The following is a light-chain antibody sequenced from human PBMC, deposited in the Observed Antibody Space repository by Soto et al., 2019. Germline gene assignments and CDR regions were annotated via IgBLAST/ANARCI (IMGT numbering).Light chain of an antibody. V-gene: IGKV3-15*01. CDR3: QQYKNWHL. Sequence: MMMTQSPATLSVSPGERVTLSCRTSHSVNNHVAWYQQKPGQAPRLLLYGASTRATGIPVRFSGSGFGTEFTLTISSLQSEDFAVYYCQQYKNWHLFGQGTRMEIK. CDR1: HSVNNH. CDR2: GAS. J-gene: IGKJ5*01.